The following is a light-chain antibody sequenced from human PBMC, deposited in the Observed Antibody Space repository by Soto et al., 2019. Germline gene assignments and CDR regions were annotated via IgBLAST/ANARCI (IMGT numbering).Light chain of an antibody. CDR1: SSDIGGYNY. CDR3: CSYVGSFTYV. Sequence: QSFLTQPRSVSGSPGLSVTISCTGTSSDIGGYNYVSWYQQHPGKAPQLMIYDVSKRPSGVPDRFSGSKSGSTASLTISGLQAEDEADYYCCSYVGSFTYVFGAGTKVTVL. V-gene: IGLV2-11*01. CDR2: DVS. J-gene: IGLJ1*01.